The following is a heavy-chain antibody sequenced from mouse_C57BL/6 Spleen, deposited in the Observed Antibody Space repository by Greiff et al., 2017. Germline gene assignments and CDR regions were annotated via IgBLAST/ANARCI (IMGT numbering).Heavy chain of an antibody. CDR3: APQLTGTSYWYFDV. Sequence: VKLQQSGPGLVQPSQSLSITCTVSGFSLTSYGVHWVRQSPGKGLEWLGVIWSGGSTDYNAAFISRLSISKDNSKSQVFFKMNSLQADDTAIYYCAPQLTGTSYWYFDVWGTGTTVTVSS. D-gene: IGHD4-1*01. CDR2: IWSGGST. J-gene: IGHJ1*03. CDR1: GFSLTSYG. V-gene: IGHV2-2*01.